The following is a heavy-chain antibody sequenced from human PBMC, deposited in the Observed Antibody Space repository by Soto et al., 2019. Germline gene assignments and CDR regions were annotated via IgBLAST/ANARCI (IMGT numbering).Heavy chain of an antibody. J-gene: IGHJ4*02. CDR3: GRDLNTGYIDY. V-gene: IGHV3-33*01. Sequence: QVQMVQSGGGVVQPGTSLRLSCVASGFTFGRSGMHWVRQAPGGALEWVAIIWFDGSKKYYADSVKGRLTVSRDNSKNTLYLQMDSLRGDDTAVYYCGRDLNTGYIDYWGQGTLVTVSS. CDR2: IWFDGSKK. D-gene: IGHD5-12*01. CDR1: GFTFGRSG.